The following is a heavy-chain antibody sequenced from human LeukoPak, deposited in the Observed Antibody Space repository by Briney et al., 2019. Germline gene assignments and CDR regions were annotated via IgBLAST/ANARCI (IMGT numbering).Heavy chain of an antibody. CDR2: IYYSGST. CDR1: GDSINNYY. CDR3: ARQTGGSSGLFDY. V-gene: IGHV4-59*08. J-gene: IGHJ4*02. Sequence: SETLSLTCSVSGDSINNYYWNWIRQPPGKGLEWIGYIYYSGSTRYNPSLKSRVTISVDTSKNQFSLKLSSVTAADTAVYYCARQTGGSSGLFDYWGQGTLVTVSS. D-gene: IGHD6-19*01.